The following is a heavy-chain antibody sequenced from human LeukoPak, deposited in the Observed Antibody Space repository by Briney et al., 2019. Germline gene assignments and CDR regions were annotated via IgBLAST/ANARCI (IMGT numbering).Heavy chain of an antibody. CDR3: ARDGRDGYNNRWFDP. Sequence: GGSLRLSCAASGFTFSTYAMHWVRQAPGKGLEWVAVIWYDGIDKYYADSVKGRFTISRDNSKNTLYLQMNSLRAEDTAVYYRARDGRDGYNNRWFDPWGQGTLVTVSS. D-gene: IGHD5-24*01. CDR1: GFTFSTYA. V-gene: IGHV3-33*01. CDR2: IWYDGIDK. J-gene: IGHJ5*02.